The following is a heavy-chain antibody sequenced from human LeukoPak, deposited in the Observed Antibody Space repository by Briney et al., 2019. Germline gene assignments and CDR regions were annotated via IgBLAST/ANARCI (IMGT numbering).Heavy chain of an antibody. CDR3: ARTNLYCSSTSCYMDFDY. CDR1: GYTFTSYD. D-gene: IGHD2-2*02. CDR2: MNPNSGNT. Sequence: ASVKVSCKASGYTFTSYDINWVRQATGQGLEWMGWMNPNSGNTGYAQKFQGRVTMTRNTSISTAYMELSSLRSEDTAVYYCARTNLYCSSTSCYMDFDYWGQGTLVTVSS. V-gene: IGHV1-8*01. J-gene: IGHJ4*02.